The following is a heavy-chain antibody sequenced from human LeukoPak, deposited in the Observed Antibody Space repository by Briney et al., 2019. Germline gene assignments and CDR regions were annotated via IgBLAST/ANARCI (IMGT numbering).Heavy chain of an antibody. J-gene: IGHJ4*02. V-gene: IGHV3-33*01. CDR2: IWYDGSNK. D-gene: IGHD2-21*02. Sequence: GSLRLSCAASGFTFSSYGMHWVRQAPGKGLEWVAVIWYDGSNKYYADSVKGRFTIPRDNSKNTLYLQMNSLRAEDTAVYYCARAPYCGGDCYTQLDYWGQGTLVTVSS. CDR1: GFTFSSYG. CDR3: ARAPYCGGDCYTQLDY.